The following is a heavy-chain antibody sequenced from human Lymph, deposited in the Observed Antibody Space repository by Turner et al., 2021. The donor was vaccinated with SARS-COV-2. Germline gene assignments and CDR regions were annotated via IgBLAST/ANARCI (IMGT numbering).Heavy chain of an antibody. CDR2: ISSSSIYT. CDR1: GFTFSDYY. Sequence: QVQLVESGGGLVKPGGSLRPSCAASGFTFSDYYMSWIRQAPGKGLEWVSYISSSSIYTNYADSVKGRFTISRDNAKNSLYLQVNSLRAEDTAVYYCARPNGQYSYYGMDIWGQGTTVTVSS. V-gene: IGHV3-11*06. J-gene: IGHJ6*02. CDR3: ARPNGQYSYYGMDI.